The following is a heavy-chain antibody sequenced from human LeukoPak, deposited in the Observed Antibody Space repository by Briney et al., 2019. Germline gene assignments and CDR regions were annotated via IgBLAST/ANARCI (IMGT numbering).Heavy chain of an antibody. J-gene: IGHJ4*02. CDR2: IRSDGTNE. Sequence: GGSLRLSCAASGFIFSNYGMHWVRQAPGKGLEWVAFIRSDGTNEYYADSVKGRLSISRDNSKNTLYLQMDSLTPGDTAVYYCAKDPGGGDEEKYFDYWGQGTLVTVSS. D-gene: IGHD2-21*02. CDR1: GFIFSNYG. V-gene: IGHV3-30*02. CDR3: AKDPGGGDEEKYFDY.